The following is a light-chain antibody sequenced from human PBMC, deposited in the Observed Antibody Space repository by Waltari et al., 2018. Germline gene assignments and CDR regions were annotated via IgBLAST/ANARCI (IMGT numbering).Light chain of an antibody. J-gene: IGLJ2*01. CDR2: DVT. V-gene: IGLV2-11*01. CDR3: CSYAGSSIVV. Sequence: QSALTQPRSVSGSPGQSVTISCTATSSDVGGYNYVPWYQHRPGKAPKLMIYDVTTRPSGVPDRFSGSKSGNTASLTISGLQAEDDADYYCCSYAGSSIVVFGGGTKLTVL. CDR1: SSDVGGYNY.